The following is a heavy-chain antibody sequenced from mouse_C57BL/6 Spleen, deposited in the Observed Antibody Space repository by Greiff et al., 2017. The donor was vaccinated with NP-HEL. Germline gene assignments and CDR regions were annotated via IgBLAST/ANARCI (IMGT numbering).Heavy chain of an antibody. CDR1: GYTFTSYW. J-gene: IGHJ2*01. D-gene: IGHD3-2*02. V-gene: IGHV1-69*01. CDR2: IDPSDSYT. Sequence: QVQLQQPGAELVMPGASVKLSCKASGYTFTSYWMHWVKQRPGQGLEWVGEIDPSDSYTNYNQKFKGKTTLTVDKSSSTAYMQLSSLTSEDSAVYYCARGGSSGYDDYWGQGTTLTVSS. CDR3: ARGGSSGYDDY.